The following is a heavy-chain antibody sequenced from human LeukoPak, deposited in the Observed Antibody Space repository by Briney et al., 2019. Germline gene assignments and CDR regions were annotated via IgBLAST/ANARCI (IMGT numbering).Heavy chain of an antibody. CDR1: GVSISSGGYY. CDR2: IYYSGST. V-gene: IGHV4-31*03. CDR3: ARGLFVVVPAAPDMDV. D-gene: IGHD2-2*01. Sequence: SETLSLTCTVSGVSISSGGYYWSWLRQHPGKGLEWIGYIYYSGSTYYNPSLKTRVTISVDTSKNQFSLKLSSVTAADTAVYYCARGLFVVVPAAPDMDVWGKGTTVTVSS. J-gene: IGHJ6*03.